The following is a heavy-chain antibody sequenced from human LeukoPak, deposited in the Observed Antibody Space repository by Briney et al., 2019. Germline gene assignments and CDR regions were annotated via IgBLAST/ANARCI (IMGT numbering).Heavy chain of an antibody. CDR2: ISSSSSTI. V-gene: IGHV3-48*02. Sequence: GGSLRLSCEASGFTFSSYSMNWVRQAPGKGLEWVSYISSSSSTIYYADSVKGRFTISRDNAKNSLYLQMNSLRDEDTAVYYCAGVWGPSSAWPWAFEYWGQGTLVTVSS. CDR1: GFTFSSYS. D-gene: IGHD6-13*01. CDR3: AGVWGPSSAWPWAFEY. J-gene: IGHJ4*02.